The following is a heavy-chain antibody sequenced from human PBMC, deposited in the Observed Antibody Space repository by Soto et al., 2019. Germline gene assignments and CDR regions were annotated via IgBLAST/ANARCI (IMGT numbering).Heavy chain of an antibody. D-gene: IGHD6-13*01. CDR2: IWYDGSSK. J-gene: IGHJ4*02. CDR3: ARSAGKGGLAAPIDY. CDR1: GFTFSSYG. V-gene: IGHV3-33*01. Sequence: GGSLRLSCASSGFTFSSYGMHWVRQAPGKGLEWVAVIWYDGSSKYYADSVKGRFTISRDSSKNTLFLQMDSLRAEDTAVYYCARSAGKGGLAAPIDYWGQGTLVTVSS.